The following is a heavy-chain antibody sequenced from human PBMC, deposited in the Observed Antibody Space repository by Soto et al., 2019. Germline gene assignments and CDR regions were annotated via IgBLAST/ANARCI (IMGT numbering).Heavy chain of an antibody. J-gene: IGHJ3*01. V-gene: IGHV3-30*03. Sequence: GGSLRLSCAASGFTFSSSGMHWVRQAPGKGLEWVAVISYDGNNEYSADSVKGRFTISKDTSKNLVVLTMTNMDPVDTATYYCAHIEVSGSAFDVWGQGTMVTVSS. D-gene: IGHD2-15*01. CDR3: AHIEVSGSAFDV. CDR2: ISYDGNNE. CDR1: GFTFSSSG.